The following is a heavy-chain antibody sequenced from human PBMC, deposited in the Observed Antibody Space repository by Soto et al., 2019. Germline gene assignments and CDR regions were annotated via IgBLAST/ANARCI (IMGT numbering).Heavy chain of an antibody. V-gene: IGHV3-15*07. CDR3: TTGRWLQVS. D-gene: IGHD5-12*01. Sequence: GGSLRLSCAASGFTFSSYGMHWVRQAPGKGLEWVGRIKSKTDGGTTDYAAPVKGRFTISSDDSENTLYLQMNSLKTEDTAVYYCTTGRWLQVSWGQGTLVTVS. J-gene: IGHJ5*02. CDR1: GFTFSSYG. CDR2: IKSKTDGGTT.